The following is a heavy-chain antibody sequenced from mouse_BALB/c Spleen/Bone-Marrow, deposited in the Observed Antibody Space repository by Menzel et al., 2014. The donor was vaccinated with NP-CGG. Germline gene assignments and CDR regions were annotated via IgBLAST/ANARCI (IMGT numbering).Heavy chain of an antibody. J-gene: IGHJ1*01. D-gene: IGHD2-2*01. Sequence: VQLKQSGPELVKPGASVKMSCKASGYTFXSYVIHWVKQKPGQGLEWIGNINPYNDGTKYNEKFKGKATLTSDKSSSTAYMELSSLTSEDSAVYYCARSLYGYDWYFDVWGAGTTVTVSS. CDR1: GYTFXSYV. CDR2: INPYNDGT. CDR3: ARSLYGYDWYFDV. V-gene: IGHV1-14*01.